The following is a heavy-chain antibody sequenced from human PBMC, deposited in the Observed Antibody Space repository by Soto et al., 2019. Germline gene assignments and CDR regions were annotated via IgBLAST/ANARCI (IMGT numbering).Heavy chain of an antibody. CDR2: LYTTGST. V-gene: IGHV4-4*07. Sequence: PEPMSLTWAFSCQTISRYSLISIRKPAGEGLEWIGRLYTTGSTNYNPSLKSRVTISVDTSRNQFSLKMTSVTAADTAVYYCARVGSGWEYYYAMDGWGQGTTVTVSS. J-gene: IGHJ6*02. CDR1: CQTISRYS. D-gene: IGHD6-19*01. CDR3: ARVGSGWEYYYAMDG.